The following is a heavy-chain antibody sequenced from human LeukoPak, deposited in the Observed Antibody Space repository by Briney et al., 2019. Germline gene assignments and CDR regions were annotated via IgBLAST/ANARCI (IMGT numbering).Heavy chain of an antibody. CDR3: ARELRGAPTPGAY. CDR1: TVSGSSGNF. J-gene: IGHJ4*02. D-gene: IGHD1-26*01. Sequence: SETLSLTCALSTVSGSSGNFWSWVRQPPGEGLEWIGEVHKSGRTNYNPSLKTRVTISIDASKNQLSLELTSVTAADTAVYYCARELRGAPTPGAYWGLGTRVTVSS. V-gene: IGHV4-4*02. CDR2: VHKSGRT.